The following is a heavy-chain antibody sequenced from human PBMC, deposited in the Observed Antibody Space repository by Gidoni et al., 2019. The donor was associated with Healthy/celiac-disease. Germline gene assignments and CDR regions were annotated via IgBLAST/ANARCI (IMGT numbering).Heavy chain of an antibody. CDR2: ISGSGGST. Sequence: EVQLLEAGGGLVQPGGSLRLSCAAPGSTFSCHAMSWVRQAPGKGLEWVSAISGSGGSTYYADSVKGRFTISRDNSKNTLYLQMNSLRAEDTAVYYCAKVHGMGANHYWYFDLWGRGTLVTVSS. CDR3: AKVHGMGANHYWYFDL. D-gene: IGHD1-26*01. CDR1: GSTFSCHA. V-gene: IGHV3-23*01. J-gene: IGHJ2*01.